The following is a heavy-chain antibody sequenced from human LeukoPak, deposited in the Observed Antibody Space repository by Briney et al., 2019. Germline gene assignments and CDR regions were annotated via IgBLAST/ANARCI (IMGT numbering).Heavy chain of an antibody. Sequence: GESLKISCKGSGYSFTSYWIGWVRQMPGKGLEWMGIIYPGDSDTRYSPSFQGQVTISADKSISTAYLQWSSLKASDTAMYYCARQAIGDSSSWYRHFDYWGQGALVTVSS. D-gene: IGHD6-13*01. V-gene: IGHV5-51*01. CDR3: ARQAIGDSSSWYRHFDY. CDR2: IYPGDSDT. J-gene: IGHJ4*02. CDR1: GYSFTSYW.